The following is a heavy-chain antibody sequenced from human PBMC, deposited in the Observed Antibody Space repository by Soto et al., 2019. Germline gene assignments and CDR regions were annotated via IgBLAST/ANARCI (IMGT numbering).Heavy chain of an antibody. CDR1: GYTFTEYD. CDR3: EVTTGY. J-gene: IGHJ4*02. D-gene: IGHD4-17*01. V-gene: IGHV1-8*01. CDR2: VSPENRNA. Sequence: AVTVSCKTSGYTFTEYDINWVRQAPGQGLEYIGWVSPENRNAGYAPQFRGRVSMTADTSINTVYLELTTLTYEETAVYYCEVTTGYWGQGTLVTVSS.